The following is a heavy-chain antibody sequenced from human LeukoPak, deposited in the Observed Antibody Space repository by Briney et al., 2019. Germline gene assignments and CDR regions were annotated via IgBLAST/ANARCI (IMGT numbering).Heavy chain of an antibody. J-gene: IGHJ5*02. CDR3: AKDMRGDYYDASGPFDP. Sequence: GGSLRLSCAASGFTFSSYGMHWVRQAPGKGLEWVAVILSDGSKEFYTDSEKGRFTISRDNSKNTLYLQMNSLRPEDMAIYYCAKDMRGDYYDASGPFDPWGHGTLVTVSS. D-gene: IGHD3-22*01. V-gene: IGHV3-30*02. CDR1: GFTFSSYG. CDR2: ILSDGSKE.